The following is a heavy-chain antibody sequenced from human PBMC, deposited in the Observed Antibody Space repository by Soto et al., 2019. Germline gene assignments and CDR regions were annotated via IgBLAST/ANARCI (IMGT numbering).Heavy chain of an antibody. J-gene: IGHJ4*02. CDR3: AKDRVGGTFYTPLAF. V-gene: IGHV3-30*18. CDR2: ITYDGSFQ. CDR1: GFNFDNYV. D-gene: IGHD1-7*01. Sequence: GGSLRLSCQASGFNFDNYVMHWGRQAPGKGLEWVAVITYDGSFQYYADSVKGRFTISRDNSKNTLSLHLNTLKPGDTAVYHCAKDRVGGTFYTPLAFWGQGTLVTVSS.